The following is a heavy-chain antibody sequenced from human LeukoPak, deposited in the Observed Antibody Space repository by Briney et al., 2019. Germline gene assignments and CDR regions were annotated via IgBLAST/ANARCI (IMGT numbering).Heavy chain of an antibody. CDR3: AKRIQSAMAMGY. D-gene: IGHD5-18*01. J-gene: IGHJ4*02. CDR1: GFTFSTFA. CDR2: IFPSGGEI. V-gene: IGHV3-23*01. Sequence: GGSLRLSCEASGFTFSTFAMIWVRQPPGKGLEWVSSIFPSGGEIHYADSVRGRFTISRDNSKSTLSLQMNSLRAEDTAVYYCAKRIQSAMAMGYWGQGTLVTVSS.